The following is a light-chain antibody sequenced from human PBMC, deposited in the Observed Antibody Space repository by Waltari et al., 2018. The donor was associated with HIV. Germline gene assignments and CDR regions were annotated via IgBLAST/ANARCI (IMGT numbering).Light chain of an antibody. J-gene: IGKJ1*01. CDR1: QSVSSNY. CDR2: GAS. Sequence: EIVLTQSPGTLSLSPGERATLSCRASQSVSSNYLAWYQQRPGQAPRLLIYGASSRATGVPDRLSGNGSGTDFTLTIGRLVPEDFAVYYCQQYGSSPPWTFGQGTKVEIK. V-gene: IGKV3-20*01. CDR3: QQYGSSPPWT.